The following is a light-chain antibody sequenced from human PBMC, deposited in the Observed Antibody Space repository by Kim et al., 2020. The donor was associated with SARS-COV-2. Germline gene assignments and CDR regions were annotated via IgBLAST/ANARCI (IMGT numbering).Light chain of an antibody. CDR2: GAS. V-gene: IGKV3-20*01. CDR1: QSVSSSS. Sequence: SPGEIATLSCRASQSVSSSSLAWYQQKPGQAPRLLIYGASSRATGIPDRFSGSGSGTDFTLTISRLEPEDFAVYYCQQYGSSPYTFGQGTKLEI. J-gene: IGKJ2*01. CDR3: QQYGSSPYT.